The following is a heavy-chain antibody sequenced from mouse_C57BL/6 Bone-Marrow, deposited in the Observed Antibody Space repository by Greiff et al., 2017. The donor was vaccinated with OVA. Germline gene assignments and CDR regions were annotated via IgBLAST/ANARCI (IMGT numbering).Heavy chain of an antibody. J-gene: IGHJ2*01. CDR1: GYTFTSYW. CDR2: IDPSDSFT. CDR3: ASPPYYGSSPYYFDY. V-gene: IGHV1-59*01. Sequence: QVQLQQPGAELVRPGTSVKLSCKASGYTFTSYWMHWVKQRPGQGLEWIGVIDPSDSFTNYNQKLKGKATLTVVSSSSTAYMQLSSLTSEDSAVYYCASPPYYGSSPYYFDYGGQGTTLTVSS. D-gene: IGHD1-1*01.